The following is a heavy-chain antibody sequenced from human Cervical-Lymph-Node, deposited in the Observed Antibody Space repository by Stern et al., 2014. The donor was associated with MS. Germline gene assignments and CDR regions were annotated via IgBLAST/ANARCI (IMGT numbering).Heavy chain of an antibody. J-gene: IGHJ6*02. Sequence: QVQLVQSGAEVRKPGASVMVSCKASGYTFTNYYIFWVRQAPGQGLEWMAIINPSGGTTDYAQKFQGRVTVTRDTSTSTVYMDLRSLRSEDTAVYYCARRMSPGGMDVWGQGTTVTVSS. CDR2: INPSGGTT. CDR1: GYTFTNYY. V-gene: IGHV1-46*01. CDR3: ARRMSPGGMDV.